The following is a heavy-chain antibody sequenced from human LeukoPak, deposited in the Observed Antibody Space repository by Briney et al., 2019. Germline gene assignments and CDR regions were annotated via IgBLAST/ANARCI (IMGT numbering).Heavy chain of an antibody. CDR3: AKAPFYYYYMDV. V-gene: IGHV3-23*01. CDR2: ISDSGYGT. CDR1: EFTFSSYA. J-gene: IGHJ6*03. Sequence: GGSLRLSCAASEFTFSSYAMSWVRQAPGKGLEWVSTISDSGYGTYYADSVKGRFTISRDNSKNTLYLQMNSLRAEDTAVYYCAKAPFYYYYMDVWGKGTTVTVSS.